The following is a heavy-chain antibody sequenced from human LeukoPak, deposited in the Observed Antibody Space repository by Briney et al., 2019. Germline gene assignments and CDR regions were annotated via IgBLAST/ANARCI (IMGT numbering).Heavy chain of an antibody. CDR2: INPNSGGT. V-gene: IGHV1-2*02. CDR1: GYTFTGYY. D-gene: IGHD6-13*01. CDR3: ARDGAGAAAGLENWFDP. J-gene: IGHJ5*02. Sequence: ASVKVSCKASGYTFTGYYMHWVRQAPGQALEWMGWINPNSGGTNYAQKFQGRVTMTRDTSISTGYMELSSLGSDDTAVYYCARDGAGAAAGLENWFDPWGQGTLVTVSS.